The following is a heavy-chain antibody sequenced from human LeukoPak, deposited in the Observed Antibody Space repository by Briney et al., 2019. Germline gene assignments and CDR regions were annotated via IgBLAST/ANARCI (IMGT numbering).Heavy chain of an antibody. D-gene: IGHD4-23*01. Sequence: SGGSLSLSCAASGFTFSGYGMHWVRQAPGKGLEWVAFIHYDGSDKYYEDSVKGRFTISRDNSKNTLYLQMNSLRAEDTAVYYCAKDLGNSFDYWGQGTLVTVSS. CDR2: IHYDGSDK. CDR3: AKDLGNSFDY. J-gene: IGHJ4*02. V-gene: IGHV3-30*02. CDR1: GFTFSGYG.